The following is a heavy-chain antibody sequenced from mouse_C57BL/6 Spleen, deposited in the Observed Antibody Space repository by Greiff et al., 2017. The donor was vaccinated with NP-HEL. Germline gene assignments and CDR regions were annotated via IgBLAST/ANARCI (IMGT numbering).Heavy chain of an antibody. V-gene: IGHV1-42*01. CDR1: GYSFTGYY. J-gene: IGHJ4*01. CDR2: INPSTGGT. D-gene: IGHD2-10*02. CDR3: ARKGGYCNYNYAMDY. Sequence: EVQLQQSGPELVKPGASVKISCKASGYSFTGYYMNWVKQSPEKSLEWIGEINPSTGGTTYNQKFKAKATLTVDKSSSTAYMQLKSLTSEDSAVYYCARKGGYCNYNYAMDYWGQGTSVTVSS.